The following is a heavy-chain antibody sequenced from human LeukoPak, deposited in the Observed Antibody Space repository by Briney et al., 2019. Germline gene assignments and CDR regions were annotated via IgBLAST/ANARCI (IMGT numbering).Heavy chain of an antibody. CDR2: ISSSGSTI. CDR1: GFTFSSYE. CDR3: ARHRMVRGSPSPDYYGMDV. Sequence: GGSLRLSCAASGFTFSSYEMNWVRQAPGKGLEWVSYISSSGSTIYYADSVKGRFTISRDNAKNSLYLQMNSLRAGDTAVYYCARHRMVRGSPSPDYYGMDVWGQGTTVTVSS. D-gene: IGHD3-10*01. V-gene: IGHV3-48*03. J-gene: IGHJ6*02.